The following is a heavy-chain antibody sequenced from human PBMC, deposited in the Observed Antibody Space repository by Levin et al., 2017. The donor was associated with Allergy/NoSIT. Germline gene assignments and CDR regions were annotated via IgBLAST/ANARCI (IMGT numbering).Heavy chain of an antibody. CDR3: ARAGYGRGYYYYYGMDV. V-gene: IGHV4-34*01. Sequence: PSETLSLTCAVYGGSFSGYYWSWIRQPPGKGLEWIGEINHSGSTNYNPSLKSRVTISVDTSKNQFSLKLSSVTAADTAVYYCARAGYGRGYYYYYGMDVWGQGTTVTVSS. CDR2: INHSGST. CDR1: GGSFSGYY. J-gene: IGHJ6*02. D-gene: IGHD5-12*01.